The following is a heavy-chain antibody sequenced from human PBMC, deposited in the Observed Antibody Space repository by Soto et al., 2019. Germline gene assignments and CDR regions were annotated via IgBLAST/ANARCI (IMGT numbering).Heavy chain of an antibody. V-gene: IGHV4-59*01. D-gene: IGHD6-6*01. J-gene: IGHJ6*02. Sequence: PSETLSLTCTVSGGSISSYYWSWIRQPPGKGLEWIGYIYYSGSTNYNPSLKSRVTISVDTSKNQFSLKLSSVTAADTAVYYCARAGSLSSSSRYYYDMDVWGQGATVTVSS. CDR1: GGSISSYY. CDR2: IYYSGST. CDR3: ARAGSLSSSSRYYYDMDV.